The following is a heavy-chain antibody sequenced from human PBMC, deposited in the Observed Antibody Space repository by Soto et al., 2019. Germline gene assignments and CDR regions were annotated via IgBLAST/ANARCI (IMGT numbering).Heavy chain of an antibody. CDR3: ARAYCSGGSCYFDY. CDR2: INAGNGNT. CDR1: GYTFTSYA. D-gene: IGHD2-15*01. J-gene: IGHJ4*02. Sequence: QVQLVQSGAEVKKPGASVKVSCKASGYTFTSYAMHWVRQAPGQRLEWMGWINAGNGNTKYSQKFQGRVTITRDTSASTAYMELSSLRSEDTTVYYCARAYCSGGSCYFDYWGQGTLVTVSS. V-gene: IGHV1-3*01.